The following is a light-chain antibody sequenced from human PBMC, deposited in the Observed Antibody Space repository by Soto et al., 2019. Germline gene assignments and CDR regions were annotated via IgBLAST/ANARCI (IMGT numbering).Light chain of an antibody. CDR1: NIGSKS. CDR2: YDS. CDR3: QVWDSSSAVV. V-gene: IGLV3-21*04. J-gene: IGLJ2*01. Sequence: SYELTQPPSVSVAPGKTARITCGGNNIGSKSVHWYQQMPGQAPVLVIYYDSDRPSGIPERFSGSNSGNTATLTISRVEAGDEADYYCQVWDSSSAVVFGGGTKLTVL.